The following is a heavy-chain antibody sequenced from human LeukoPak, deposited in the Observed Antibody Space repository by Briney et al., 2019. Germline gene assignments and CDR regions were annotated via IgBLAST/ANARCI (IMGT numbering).Heavy chain of an antibody. CDR3: ARNDSSGYFDY. J-gene: IGHJ4*02. D-gene: IGHD3-22*01. CDR1: DYSISRGNY. CDR2: VYHSGST. V-gene: IGHV4-38-2*01. Sequence: SETLSLTCAVSDYSISRGNYWGWIRPPPGKGLEWIGSVYHSGSTHYRPSLKSRVTISVDTSKNQFSLKLSSVTAADTAVYYCARNDSSGYFDYWGQGTLVTVSS.